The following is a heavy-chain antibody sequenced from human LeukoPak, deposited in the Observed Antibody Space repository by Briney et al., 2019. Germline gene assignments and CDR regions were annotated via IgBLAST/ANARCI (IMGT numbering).Heavy chain of an antibody. CDR3: ARVRYSYGFDY. V-gene: IGHV4-34*01. Sequence: PSETLSLTCAVYGGSFSGYYWSWIRQPPGKGLEWIGEINHSGSTNDNPSPKSRVTISVDTSKNQFSLKLSSVTAADTAVFYCARVRYSYGFDYWGQGTLVTVSS. J-gene: IGHJ4*02. CDR1: GGSFSGYY. D-gene: IGHD5-18*01. CDR2: INHSGST.